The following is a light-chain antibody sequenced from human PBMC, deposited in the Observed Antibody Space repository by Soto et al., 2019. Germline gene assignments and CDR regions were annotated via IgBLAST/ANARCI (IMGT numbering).Light chain of an antibody. V-gene: IGKV1-5*01. J-gene: IGKJ1*01. CDR1: QSMTSR. CDR3: QQYNTHWT. Sequence: DIQMTQSPSTLSASVGDRVTITCRASQSMTSRLAWYQRKPGKAPNLLIYDASNLASGVPSRFSGSGFGTEFTLTISSLRPDDFTTYYCQQYNTHWTFGQGTKVDIK. CDR2: DAS.